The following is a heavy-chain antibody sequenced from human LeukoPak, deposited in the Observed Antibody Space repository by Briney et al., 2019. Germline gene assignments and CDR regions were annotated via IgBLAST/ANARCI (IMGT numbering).Heavy chain of an antibody. CDR1: GYTFTGYY. CDR2: INPNSGGT. V-gene: IGHV1-2*02. CDR3: ARGRGYSGYDYCYFDY. D-gene: IGHD5-12*01. J-gene: IGHJ4*02. Sequence: ASVKVSCKASGYTFTGYYMHWVRQAPGQGLEWMGWINPNSGGTNYAQKFQGRVTMTRDTSISTAYMELSRLRSDDTAVYYCARGRGYSGYDYCYFDYWGQGTLVTVSS.